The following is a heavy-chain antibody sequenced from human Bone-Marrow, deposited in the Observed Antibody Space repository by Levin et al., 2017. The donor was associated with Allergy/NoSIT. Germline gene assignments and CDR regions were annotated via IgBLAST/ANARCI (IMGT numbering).Heavy chain of an antibody. D-gene: IGHD3-10*01. CDR1: GFIVSNNY. CDR3: ARTMIPGVIGMN. J-gene: IGHJ1*01. Sequence: LSLTCVGSGFIVSNNYMTWVRQAPGKGLEWVSVIYSEGTTYYADSVKGRFTVSRDNSKNAVYLQMNSLRAEDTAVYYCARTMIPGVIGMNWGQGTLVTVSS. CDR2: IYSEGTT. V-gene: IGHV3-53*01.